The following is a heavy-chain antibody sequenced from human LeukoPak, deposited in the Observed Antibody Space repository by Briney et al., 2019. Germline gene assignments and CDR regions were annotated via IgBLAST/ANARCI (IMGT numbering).Heavy chain of an antibody. CDR3: AGDRRGYGDPSDY. CDR1: GGSIGSYF. Sequence: SETLSLTCTVSGGSIGSYFWYWIRQPPGKGLEWIGYIYYSGSTNYNPSLKSRVTISVDTSKNQFSLKLSSVTAADTAVYYCAGDRRGYGDPSDYWGQGILVTVSP. V-gene: IGHV4-59*01. CDR2: IYYSGST. J-gene: IGHJ4*02. D-gene: IGHD4-17*01.